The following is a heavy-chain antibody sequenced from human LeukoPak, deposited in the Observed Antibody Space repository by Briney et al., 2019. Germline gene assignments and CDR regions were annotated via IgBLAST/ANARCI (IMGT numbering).Heavy chain of an antibody. J-gene: IGHJ4*02. CDR2: ISYDGSNK. D-gene: IGHD3-22*01. CDR3: ARSNYYDSSGYYPTLYGYFDY. Sequence: GGSLRLSCAASGFTFSSYAMHWVRQAPGKGLEWVAVISYDGSNKYYADSVKGRFTISRDNSKNTLYLQMNSLRAEDTAVYYCARSNYYDSSGYYPTLYGYFDYWGQGALVTVSS. CDR1: GFTFSSYA. V-gene: IGHV3-30*01.